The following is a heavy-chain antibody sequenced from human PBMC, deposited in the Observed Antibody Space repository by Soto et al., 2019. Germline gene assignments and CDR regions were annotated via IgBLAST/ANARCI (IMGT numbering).Heavy chain of an antibody. Sequence: ASVKVSCKASGGTFSSYAISWVRQAPGQGLEWMGGIIPIFGTANYAQKFQGRVTITADESTSTAYMELSSLRSEDTAVYYCARVLISGYDFDYWGQGTLVTVSS. D-gene: IGHD5-12*01. J-gene: IGHJ4*02. V-gene: IGHV1-69*13. CDR2: IIPIFGTA. CDR3: ARVLISGYDFDY. CDR1: GGTFSSYA.